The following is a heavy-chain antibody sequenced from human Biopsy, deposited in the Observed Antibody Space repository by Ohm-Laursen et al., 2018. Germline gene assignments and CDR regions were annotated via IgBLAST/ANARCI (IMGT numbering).Heavy chain of an antibody. D-gene: IGHD3-16*02. CDR3: TRVRTFGGVIGGYYFDS. V-gene: IGHV4-34*01. CDR2: IYDNGDT. Sequence: SDTLSLTCAVYNVSFSSFYWGWVRQSPGKGLEWIGYIYDNGDTYYNPSLMSLVSISADTSKNQVSLRLNSVTAADTAVYYCTRVRTFGGVIGGYYFDSWGQGILVTVSS. CDR1: NVSFSSFY. J-gene: IGHJ4*02.